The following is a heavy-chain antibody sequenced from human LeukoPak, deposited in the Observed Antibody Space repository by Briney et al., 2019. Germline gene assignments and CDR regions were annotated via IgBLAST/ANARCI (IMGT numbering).Heavy chain of an antibody. Sequence: ASVKVSCKASGYTFTGYYMHWVRQAPGQGLEWMGRINPNSGGTNYARKFQGRVTMTRDTSISTAYMELSRLRSDDAAVYYCARVGTVAARAWDYWGQGTLVTVSS. V-gene: IGHV1-2*06. J-gene: IGHJ4*02. CDR1: GYTFTGYY. D-gene: IGHD6-6*01. CDR3: ARVGTVAARAWDY. CDR2: INPNSGGT.